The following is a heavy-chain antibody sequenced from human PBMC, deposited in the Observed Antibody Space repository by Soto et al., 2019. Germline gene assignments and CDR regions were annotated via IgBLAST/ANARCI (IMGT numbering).Heavy chain of an antibody. D-gene: IGHD3-22*01. J-gene: IGHJ5*02. V-gene: IGHV3-23*01. Sequence: GGSLRLSCATSGFTFSTFGMHWVRQPPGKGLEWVSSISAAGENTYYADSVKGRFTISRDNSKNTLCLEMNSLRGDDTALYFCVKGSTTYYFEAWGQGTLVTVSS. CDR1: GFTFSTFG. CDR3: VKGSTTYYFEA. CDR2: ISAAGENT.